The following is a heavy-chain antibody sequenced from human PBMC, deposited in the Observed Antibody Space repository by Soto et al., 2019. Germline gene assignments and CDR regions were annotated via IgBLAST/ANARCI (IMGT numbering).Heavy chain of an antibody. CDR2: ISYDGSNK. Sequence: QVQLVESGGGVVQPGRSLRLSCAASGFTFSSYAMHWVRQAPGKGLEWVAVISYDGSNKYYADSVKGRFTISRDNSKNTLYLQMNSLRAEDTAVYYCARDLRPGWYYYDSSGRGDLDYWGQGTLVTVSS. CDR1: GFTFSSYA. D-gene: IGHD3-22*01. J-gene: IGHJ4*02. V-gene: IGHV3-30-3*01. CDR3: ARDLRPGWYYYDSSGRGDLDY.